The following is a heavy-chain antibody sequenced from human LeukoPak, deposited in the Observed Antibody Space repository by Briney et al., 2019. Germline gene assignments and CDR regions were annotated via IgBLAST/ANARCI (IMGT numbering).Heavy chain of an antibody. V-gene: IGHV3-74*01. Sequence: GGSLRLSCAASGLTFSSCSMHWVRQATGKGLVWVSRINSDGSSISYADSVKGRFTISRDNAKNTLYLQMNSLRAEDTAVYYCARGTIAWAGVDYWGQGTLVTVSS. CDR2: INSDGSSI. CDR1: GLTFSSCS. CDR3: ARGTIAWAGVDY. D-gene: IGHD2-2*01. J-gene: IGHJ4*02.